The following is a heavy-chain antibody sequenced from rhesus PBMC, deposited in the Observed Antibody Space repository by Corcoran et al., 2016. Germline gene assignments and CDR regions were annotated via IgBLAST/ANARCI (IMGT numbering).Heavy chain of an antibody. D-gene: IGHD3-16*01. J-gene: IGHJ5-2*02. V-gene: IGHV1-200*01. CDR1: GYTFTSYY. Sequence: QVQLVQSGAEVKKPGTSVKVSCKASGYTFTSYYINWVRQAPGQVLEWMGWIAPGNGKAVYAQKFQGRVTMTRDTSTSTAYMELNSLRSEDTAVYYCARDYYSYNSLDVWGRGVLVTVSS. CDR2: IAPGNGKA. CDR3: ARDYYSYNSLDV.